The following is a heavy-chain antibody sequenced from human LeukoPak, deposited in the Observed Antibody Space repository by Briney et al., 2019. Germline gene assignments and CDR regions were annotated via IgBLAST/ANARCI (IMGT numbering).Heavy chain of an antibody. CDR2: MNPELGST. CDR1: GYTFSNYD. CDR3: TRAIRHQLLSDF. Sequence: GASVKVSCKASGYTFSNYDITWVRQATGQGPEWMGWMNPELGSTGYAQRFQGRVTMTRDSPINTAYMELINLRLEDTAVYYCTRAIRHQLLSDFWGQGTLVTVSS. J-gene: IGHJ5*01. V-gene: IGHV1-8*01. D-gene: IGHD2-2*01.